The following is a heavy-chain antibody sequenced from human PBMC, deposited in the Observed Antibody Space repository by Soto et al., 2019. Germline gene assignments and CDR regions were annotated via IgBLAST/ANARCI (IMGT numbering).Heavy chain of an antibody. J-gene: IGHJ5*02. CDR2: INPNSGGA. CDR3: ARGLVVVVAATRNWFDP. V-gene: IGHV1-2*02. CDR1: GYTFTGYY. D-gene: IGHD2-15*01. Sequence: ASVKVSCKASGYTFTGYYMHWVRQAPGQGLEWMGWINPNSGGANYAQKFQGRVTMTRDTSISTAYMELSRLRSDDTAVYYCARGLVVVVAATRNWFDPWGQGTLVTVSS.